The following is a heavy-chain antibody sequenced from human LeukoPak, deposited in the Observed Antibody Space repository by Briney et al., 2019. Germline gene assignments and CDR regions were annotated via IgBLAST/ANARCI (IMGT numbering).Heavy chain of an antibody. CDR2: INPSGGST. D-gene: IGHD3-10*01. J-gene: IGHJ4*02. Sequence: ASVKVSCKASGHTFTSYYMHWVRQAPGQGLEWMGIINPSGGSTSYAQKFQGRVTMTRDTSTSTVYMELSSLRSEDTAVYYCARESLLTMVRGAPIDYWGQGTLVTVSS. V-gene: IGHV1-46*01. CDR3: ARESLLTMVRGAPIDY. CDR1: GHTFTSYY.